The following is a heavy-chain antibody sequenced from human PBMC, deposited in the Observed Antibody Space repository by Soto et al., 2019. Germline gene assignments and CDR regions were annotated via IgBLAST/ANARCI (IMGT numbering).Heavy chain of an antibody. CDR1: GYTFTSYD. V-gene: IGHV1-8*01. CDR3: ARVRASGAFDI. CDR2: MNPNSGNT. J-gene: IGHJ3*02. D-gene: IGHD1-26*01. Sequence: QVQLVQSGAEVKKPGASVKVSCKTSGYTFTSYDINWVRQATGQGLEWMGLMNPNSGNTAYAQKFQGRVTMTRNTSISTAYMELSSLRAENTAVYYCARVRASGAFDIWGQETMVTVSS.